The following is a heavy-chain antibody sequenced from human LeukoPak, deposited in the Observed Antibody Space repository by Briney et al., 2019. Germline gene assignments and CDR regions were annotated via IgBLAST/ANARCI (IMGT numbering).Heavy chain of an antibody. V-gene: IGHV4-59*01. Sequence: SETLSLTCSVSGGSISSDYWTWVRQPPGKGLEWIGYIYYSGSTNYNPSLKSRVTISLDTSKNQFPLKLSSVTAADTAVYYCARESPYDGAFDIWGQGTVVTVSS. CDR2: IYYSGST. CDR1: GGSISSDY. D-gene: IGHD5-12*01. J-gene: IGHJ3*02. CDR3: ARESPYDGAFDI.